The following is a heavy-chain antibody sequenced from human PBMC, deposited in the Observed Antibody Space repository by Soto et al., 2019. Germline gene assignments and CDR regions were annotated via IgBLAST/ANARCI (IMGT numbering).Heavy chain of an antibody. J-gene: IGHJ1*01. Sequence: GGSLRLSCAASGFTFSSYWMSWVRQAPGKGLEWVANIKQDGSEKYYVDSVKGRFTISRDNAKNSLYLQMNSLRAEDTAVYYCARASSGSYYSEYVQHWGQGTLVTVSS. CDR2: IKQDGSEK. CDR3: ARASSGSYYSEYVQH. V-gene: IGHV3-7*01. D-gene: IGHD1-26*01. CDR1: GFTFSSYW.